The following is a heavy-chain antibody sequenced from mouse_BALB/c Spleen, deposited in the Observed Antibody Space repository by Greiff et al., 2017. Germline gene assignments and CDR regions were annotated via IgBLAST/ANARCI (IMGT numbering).Heavy chain of an antibody. CDR1: GFTFSSFG. J-gene: IGHJ2*01. CDR3: ARGSLITTATYGFDY. Sequence: EVMLVESGGGLVQPGGSRKLSCAASGFTFSSFGMHWVRQAPEKRLEWVAEISSGGSYTYYPDTVTGRFTISRDNAKNTLYLEMSSLRSEDTAMYYCARGSLITTATYGFDYWGQGTTLTVSS. D-gene: IGHD1-2*01. V-gene: IGHV5-9-4*01. CDR2: ISSGGSYT.